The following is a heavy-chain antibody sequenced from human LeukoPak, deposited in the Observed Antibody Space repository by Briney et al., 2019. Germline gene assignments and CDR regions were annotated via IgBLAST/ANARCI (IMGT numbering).Heavy chain of an antibody. D-gene: IGHD3-22*01. CDR1: GGSISSGGYY. Sequence: PSETLSLTCTVSGGSISSGGYYWSWIRQHPGKGLEWFGYIYYSGSTYYNPSLKSRVTISVDTSKNQFSLKLSSVTAADTAVYYCVRTYYYDSSGYDYWGQGTLVTVSS. CDR2: IYYSGST. V-gene: IGHV4-31*03. J-gene: IGHJ4*02. CDR3: VRTYYYDSSGYDY.